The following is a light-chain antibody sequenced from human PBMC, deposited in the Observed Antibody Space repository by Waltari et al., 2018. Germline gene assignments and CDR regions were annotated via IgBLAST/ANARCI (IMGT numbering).Light chain of an antibody. Sequence: EIVMTQSPVTLSVSPGERATLSCRASQNIGNNLAWYQQKPGQAPRLLIYGASSTAIGIPDRFSGSGSGTEFTLTISSLQAEDFAVYLCHQYNSWPPYTFGQGTKLEIK. CDR1: QNIGNN. J-gene: IGKJ2*01. V-gene: IGKV3-15*01. CDR3: HQYNSWPPYT. CDR2: GAS.